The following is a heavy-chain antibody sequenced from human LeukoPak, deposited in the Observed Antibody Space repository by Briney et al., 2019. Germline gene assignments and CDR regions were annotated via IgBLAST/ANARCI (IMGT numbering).Heavy chain of an antibody. V-gene: IGHV4-59*01. CDR1: GCSISSYY. Sequence: SETLSLTCTVSGCSISSYYWSWVRQPPGKGLEWIGYIYYSGSTNYNPSLKSRVTISVDTSKNQFSLKLSSVTAADTAVYYCARAQTTRYYYMDVWGKGTTVTVSS. J-gene: IGHJ6*03. CDR3: ARAQTTRYYYMDV. CDR2: IYYSGST. D-gene: IGHD1-14*01.